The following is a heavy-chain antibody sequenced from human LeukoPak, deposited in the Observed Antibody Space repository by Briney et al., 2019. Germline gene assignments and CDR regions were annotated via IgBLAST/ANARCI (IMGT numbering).Heavy chain of an antibody. V-gene: IGHV4-4*07. J-gene: IGHJ4*02. D-gene: IGHD4-11*01. CDR2: IYTSGST. Sequence: PSETLSLTCTVSGGSISNYYWSWIRQPAGKGLEWIGRIYTSGSTNYNPSLKSRVTMSIDTSKNQFSLKLSSVTAEDTAVYHCAKGGTVSRLSFLDYGGLGTQVTVSS. CDR1: GGSISNYY. CDR3: AKGGTVSRLSFLDY.